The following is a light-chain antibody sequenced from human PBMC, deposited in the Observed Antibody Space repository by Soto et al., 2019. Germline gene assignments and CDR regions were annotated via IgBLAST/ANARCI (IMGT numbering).Light chain of an antibody. J-gene: IGKJ4*01. CDR1: QSISDW. CDR2: KAS. V-gene: IGKV1-5*03. CDR3: QQYNSYPLT. Sequence: DIQMTQSPSTLSASVGDRVIITCRASQSISDWLAWYQQKPGKAPKLLIYKASSLESGVPSRFSGSGSGTEFTLTISSLQPDDFATYCCQQYNSYPLTFGGGTKVEIK.